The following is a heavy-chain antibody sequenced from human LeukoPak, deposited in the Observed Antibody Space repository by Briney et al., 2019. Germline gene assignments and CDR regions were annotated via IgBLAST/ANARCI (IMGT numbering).Heavy chain of an antibody. CDR2: ISGGAIST. CDR1: GFTFSSYG. CDR3: ATERAGERPRPLLSYYYMDV. J-gene: IGHJ6*03. V-gene: IGHV3-23*01. Sequence: GGSLRLSCAASGFTFSSYGMHWVRQAPGKGLEWVSGISGGAISTYYADSVKGRFTISRDNSKNTLYLQMNRLRAEDTAVYYCATERAGERPRPLLSYYYMDVWGKGTTVTISS. D-gene: IGHD3-16*01.